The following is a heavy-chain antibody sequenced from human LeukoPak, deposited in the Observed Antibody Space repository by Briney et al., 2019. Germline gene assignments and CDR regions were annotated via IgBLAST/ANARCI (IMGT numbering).Heavy chain of an antibody. CDR2: TSYDGTKK. CDR3: ARVGYYASGPFSYFDY. CDR1: GFTFSRYG. J-gene: IGHJ4*02. Sequence: GGSLILSCAASGFTFSRYGMHWVRQAPGKGLEWVAVTSYDGTKKDYADHVKGRFTISRDNSQNTLYLQMNSLRAEDTAVYYCARVGYYASGPFSYFDYWGQGTLVTVSS. D-gene: IGHD3-10*01. V-gene: IGHV3-30*03.